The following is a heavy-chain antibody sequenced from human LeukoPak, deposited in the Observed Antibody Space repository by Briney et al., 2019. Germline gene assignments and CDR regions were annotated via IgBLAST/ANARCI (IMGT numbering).Heavy chain of an antibody. Sequence: GGSLRLSCAASRFTFSTYSMNWVRQAPGKGLEWVSYISSGSNTIYYADSVKGRFTISRDNAKNSLYLQMNSLRAEDTAVYYCAGDRATSYFDYWGQGALVTISS. CDR2: ISSGSNTI. J-gene: IGHJ4*02. V-gene: IGHV3-48*01. D-gene: IGHD1-26*01. CDR1: RFTFSTYS. CDR3: AGDRATSYFDY.